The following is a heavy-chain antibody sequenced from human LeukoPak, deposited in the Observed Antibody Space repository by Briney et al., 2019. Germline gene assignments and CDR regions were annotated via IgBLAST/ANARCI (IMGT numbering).Heavy chain of an antibody. V-gene: IGHV3-11*04. CDR1: GFTFSDYY. J-gene: IGHJ4*02. CDR2: ISSSGSII. Sequence: GGSLRLSCAASGFTFSDYYMSWIRQAPGKGLEWVSYISSSGSIIYYADSLKGRFTISRDNAKNSLYLQMNSLRAEDTAVYYCARDRTLNYNFWSGFDYWGQGTLVTVSP. CDR3: ARDRTLNYNFWSGFDY. D-gene: IGHD3-3*01.